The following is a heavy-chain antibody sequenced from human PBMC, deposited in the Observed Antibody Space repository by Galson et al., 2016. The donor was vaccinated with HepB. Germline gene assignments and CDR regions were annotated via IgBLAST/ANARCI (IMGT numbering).Heavy chain of an antibody. Sequence: SLRLSCAASGFTFRSYEMHWVRQAPGKGLEWVAFMWYDGSKKNYADSVKGRFTISRDNSKNKLYLQMNSLRAEDTAVYYCARDHAVGATWGYFYHYGMDVWGQGTTVTVSS. J-gene: IGHJ6*02. CDR1: GFTFRSYE. D-gene: IGHD1-26*01. V-gene: IGHV3-33*08. CDR3: ARDHAVGATWGYFYHYGMDV. CDR2: MWYDGSKK.